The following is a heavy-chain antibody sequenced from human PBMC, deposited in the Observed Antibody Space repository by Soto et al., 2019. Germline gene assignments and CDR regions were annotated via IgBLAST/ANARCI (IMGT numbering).Heavy chain of an antibody. V-gene: IGHV4-34*01. D-gene: IGHD4-17*01. CDR3: ARVRDGDYFDY. CDR2: INHSGST. J-gene: IGHJ4*02. Sequence: ASVTLSLTCAVYGGSFSGYYWSWIRQPPGKGLEWIGEINHSGSTNYNPSLKSRVTISVDTSKNQFSLKLSSVTAADTAVYYCARVRDGDYFDYWGQGTLVTVSS. CDR1: GGSFSGYY.